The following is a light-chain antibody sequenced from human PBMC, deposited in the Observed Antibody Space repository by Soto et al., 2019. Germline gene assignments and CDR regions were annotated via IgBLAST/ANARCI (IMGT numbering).Light chain of an antibody. V-gene: IGKV1-5*01. J-gene: IGKJ1*01. CDR2: DAS. CDR1: QSISSW. CDR3: QQYNSYSWT. Sequence: IPMTQSPSPLSASVGARVTITCRASQSISSWLAWYQQKPGKAPKLLIYDASSLESGVPSRFSGSGSGTEFTLTISSLQPDDFATYYCQQYNSYSWTFGQGTKVDIK.